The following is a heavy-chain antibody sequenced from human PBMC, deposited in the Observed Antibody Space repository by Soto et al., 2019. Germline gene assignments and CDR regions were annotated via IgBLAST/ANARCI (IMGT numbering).Heavy chain of an antibody. V-gene: IGHV3-23*01. CDR1: GFTFSSYA. CDR2: ISGSGGST. J-gene: IGHJ4*02. Sequence: TGGSLRLSCAASGFTFSSYAMSWVRQAPGKGLEWVSAISGSGGSTYYADSVKGRFTISRDNSKNTLYMQMNSLRAEDTAVYYCAKGLLWFGELTYFDYWGQGTLVTVSS. D-gene: IGHD3-10*01. CDR3: AKGLLWFGELTYFDY.